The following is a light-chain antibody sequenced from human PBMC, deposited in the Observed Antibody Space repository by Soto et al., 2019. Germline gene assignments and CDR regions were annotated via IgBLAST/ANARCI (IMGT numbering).Light chain of an antibody. CDR1: QSISSY. CDR3: QHLHSYPLS. CDR2: AAS. V-gene: IGKV1-39*01. Sequence: DIQMTQSPSSLSASVGDRVTITCRASQSISSYLNWYQQKPGKAPKLLIYAASSLQSGVPFRFSGSGSGTEFTLTISSLQPGDFATYYCQHLHSYPLSFGGGTEVEIK. J-gene: IGKJ4*01.